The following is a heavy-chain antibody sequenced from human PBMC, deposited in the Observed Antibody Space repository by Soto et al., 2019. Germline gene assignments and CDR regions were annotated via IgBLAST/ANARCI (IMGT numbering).Heavy chain of an antibody. Sequence: PSETLSLTCTVSDDSITSGAYYWGLIRQPPGKGLEWIGTIQHRGSTNYNPSLKSRVTISVDTSKNQFSLKLSSVTAADTAVYYCARRGLGDWNDGHPPGYYYMDVWGKGTTVTVSS. CDR2: IQHRGST. D-gene: IGHD1-1*01. CDR3: ARRGLGDWNDGHPPGYYYMDV. J-gene: IGHJ6*03. V-gene: IGHV4-39*07. CDR1: DDSITSGAYY.